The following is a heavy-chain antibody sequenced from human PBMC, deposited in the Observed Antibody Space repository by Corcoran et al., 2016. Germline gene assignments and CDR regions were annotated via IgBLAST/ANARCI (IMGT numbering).Heavy chain of an antibody. CDR2: IDPSDSYT. V-gene: IGHV5-10-1*03. D-gene: IGHD3-10*01. CDR1: GYSFTSYW. J-gene: IGHJ6*02. CDR3: ARHALTMVRGVSPYYYYGMDV. Sequence: EVQLVQSGAEVKKPGESLRISCKGSGYSFTSYWISWVRQMPGKGLEWMGRIDPSDSYTNYSPSFQGHVTISADKSISTAYLQWSSLKASDTAMYYCARHALTMVRGVSPYYYYGMDVWGQGTTVTVSS.